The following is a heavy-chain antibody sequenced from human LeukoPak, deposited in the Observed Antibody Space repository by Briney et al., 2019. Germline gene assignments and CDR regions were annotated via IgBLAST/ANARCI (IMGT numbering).Heavy chain of an antibody. CDR3: ARYSEVYYYVDV. CDR1: GFTFGSYE. D-gene: IGHD2-21*01. Sequence: GGSLRLSCEASGFTFGSYEMTWVRQAPGKGLEWVATIGSYSSYIHYADSVKGRFIISRDDAKKSMYLQMNSLRVEDTAVYFCARYSEVYYYVDVWGTGTTVTVSS. V-gene: IGHV3-21*01. J-gene: IGHJ6*03. CDR2: IGSYSSYI.